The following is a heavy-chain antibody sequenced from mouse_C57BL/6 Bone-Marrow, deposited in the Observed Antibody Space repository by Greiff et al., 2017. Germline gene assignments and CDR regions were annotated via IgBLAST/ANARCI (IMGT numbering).Heavy chain of an antibody. J-gene: IGHJ2*01. D-gene: IGHD1-1*01. V-gene: IGHV1-64*01. Sequence: QVQLKQPGAELVKPGASVKLSCKASGYTFTSYWMHWVKQRPGQGLEWIGMIHPNSGSTNYNEKFKSKATLTVDKSSSTAYIQLSSLTSEDSALYYCARSDYYDSSYYYFDYWGQGTTLTVSS. CDR1: GYTFTSYW. CDR2: IHPNSGST. CDR3: ARSDYYDSSYYYFDY.